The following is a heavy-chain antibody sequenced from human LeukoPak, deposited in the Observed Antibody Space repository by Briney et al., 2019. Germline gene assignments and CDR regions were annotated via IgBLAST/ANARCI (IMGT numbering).Heavy chain of an antibody. V-gene: IGHV3-11*01. D-gene: IGHD2-15*01. CDR3: ARRVVVAATWFDP. J-gene: IGHJ5*02. CDR2: ISSSGSTI. Sequence: GGTLRLSCAASGFTFSDYYMSWIRQAPGKGLEWVSYISSSGSTIYYADSVKGRFTVSRDNAKNSLYLQMNSLRAEDTAVYYCARRVVVAATWFDPWGQGTLVTVSS. CDR1: GFTFSDYY.